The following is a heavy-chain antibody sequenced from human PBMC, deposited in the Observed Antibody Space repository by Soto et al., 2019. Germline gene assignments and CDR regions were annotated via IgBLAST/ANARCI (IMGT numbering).Heavy chain of an antibody. D-gene: IGHD3-22*01. Sequence: GASVKVSCKASGSTFSSYAISGVRQAPGQGLEWMGGIIPIFGTANYAQKFQGRVTITADESTSTAYMELSSLRSEDTAVYYCARTYYYDSSGYYPFDYCGQRTLVTVCS. V-gene: IGHV1-69*13. CDR3: ARTYYYDSSGYYPFDY. J-gene: IGHJ4*02. CDR1: GSTFSSYA. CDR2: IIPIFGTA.